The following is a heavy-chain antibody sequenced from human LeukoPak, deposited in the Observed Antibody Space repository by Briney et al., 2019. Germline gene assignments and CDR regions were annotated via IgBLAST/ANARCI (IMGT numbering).Heavy chain of an antibody. V-gene: IGHV3-48*01. CDR1: GFTFSSYS. CDR3: AVSTVPYYFDY. CDR2: ISSSSSTI. Sequence: GGSLRLSCAASGFTFSSYSMNWVRQAPGKGLGWVSYISSSSSTIYYADSVKGRFTISRDNAKNSLYLQMNSLRAEDTAVYYCAVSTVPYYFDYWGQGTLVTVSS. J-gene: IGHJ4*02. D-gene: IGHD4-17*01.